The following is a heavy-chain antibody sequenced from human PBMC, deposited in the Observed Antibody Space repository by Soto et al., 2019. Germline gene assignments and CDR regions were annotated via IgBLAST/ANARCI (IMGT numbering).Heavy chain of an antibody. Sequence: ASVKVSCKASGYTFTGYYMHWVRQAPGQGLEWMGWINPNSGGTNYAQKFQGRVTMTRDTSISTAYMELSRLRSDDTAVYYCARESEYSSSGGLDYWGQGTLVTVSS. V-gene: IGHV1-2*02. CDR3: ARESEYSSSGGLDY. CDR1: GYTFTGYY. CDR2: INPNSGGT. D-gene: IGHD6-6*01. J-gene: IGHJ4*02.